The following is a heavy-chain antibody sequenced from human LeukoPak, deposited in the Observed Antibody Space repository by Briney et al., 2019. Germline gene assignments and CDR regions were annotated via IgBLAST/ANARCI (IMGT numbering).Heavy chain of an antibody. CDR3: VSNPAVAGTPGY. Sequence: GGSLRLSCAASGFTFSSYDMHWVRQATGKGLEWVSAIGTAGDTYYPGSVKGRFTISREDAKNSFYLQMNSLRAGDTAVYYCVSNPAVAGTPGYWGQGTLVTVSS. V-gene: IGHV3-13*01. D-gene: IGHD6-19*01. CDR1: GFTFSSYD. J-gene: IGHJ4*02. CDR2: IGTAGDT.